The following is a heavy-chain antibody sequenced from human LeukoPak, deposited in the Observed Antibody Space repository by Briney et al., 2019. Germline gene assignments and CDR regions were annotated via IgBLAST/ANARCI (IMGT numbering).Heavy chain of an antibody. Sequence: ASVKVSRKASGYTFTSYDINWVRQAPGQGLEWMGWMNPNSGNTGYAQKFQGRVTITRNTSISTAYMELSSLRSEDTAVYYCARARGRYCSSTSCYRNFDYWGQGTLVTVSS. J-gene: IGHJ4*02. CDR1: GYTFTSYD. D-gene: IGHD2-2*02. CDR3: ARARGRYCSSTSCYRNFDY. V-gene: IGHV1-8*03. CDR2: MNPNSGNT.